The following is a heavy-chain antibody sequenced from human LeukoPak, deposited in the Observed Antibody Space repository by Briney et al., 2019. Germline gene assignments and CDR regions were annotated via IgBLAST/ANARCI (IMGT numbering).Heavy chain of an antibody. D-gene: IGHD6-19*01. CDR1: GFTFTSYE. Sequence: PGGSLRLSCAASGFTFTSYEMNWVRQAPGKGLEWVSYISSSGNTIYYADSVKGRFTISRDNAKNSLYLQMNSLRAEDTAVYYCATEPHSSGFDYWGQGTLVTVSS. CDR2: ISSSGNTI. V-gene: IGHV3-48*03. CDR3: ATEPHSSGFDY. J-gene: IGHJ4*02.